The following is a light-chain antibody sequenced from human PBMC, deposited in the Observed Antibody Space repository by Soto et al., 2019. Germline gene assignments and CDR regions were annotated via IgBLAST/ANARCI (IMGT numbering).Light chain of an antibody. V-gene: IGLV2-23*02. CDR2: EVT. CDR1: SSDVGSYNL. J-gene: IGLJ2*01. Sequence: QSALTQPASVSGSPGQSITISCTGTSSDVGSYNLVSWYQHLPGKAPKLMIFEVTKRHSGVSTRFSGSKSGNTASLTIAGLQAEDEADYYCSSYAGSSIFVVFGGGTQLTVL. CDR3: SSYAGSSIFVV.